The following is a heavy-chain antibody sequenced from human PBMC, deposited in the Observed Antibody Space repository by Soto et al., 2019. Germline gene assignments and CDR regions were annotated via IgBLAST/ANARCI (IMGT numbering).Heavy chain of an antibody. CDR3: AREAPDYGDYEFSY. CDR1: GGTFSSYT. V-gene: IGHV1-69*04. D-gene: IGHD4-17*01. CDR2: IIPILGIA. J-gene: IGHJ4*02. Sequence: ASVKVSCKASGGTFSSYTISWVRQAPGQGLEWMGRIIPILGIANYAQKFQGRVTITADKSTSTAYMELSSLRSEDTAVYYCAREAPDYGDYEFSYWGQGTLVTVSS.